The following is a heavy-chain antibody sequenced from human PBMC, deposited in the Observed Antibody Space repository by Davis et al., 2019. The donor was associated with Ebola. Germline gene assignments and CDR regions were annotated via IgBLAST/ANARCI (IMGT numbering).Heavy chain of an antibody. D-gene: IGHD2-2*01. CDR1: GYTFTGYY. CDR2: INPNSGGT. J-gene: IGHJ6*02. CDR3: ARRSGFVVVPGGGYYYYGMDV. V-gene: IGHV1-2*02. Sequence: ASVKVSCKASGYTFTGYYMHWVRQAPGQGLEWMGWINPNSGGTNYAQKFQGRVTMTRDTSISTAYMELSRLRSDDTAVYYCARRSGFVVVPGGGYYYYGMDVWGQGTTVTVSS.